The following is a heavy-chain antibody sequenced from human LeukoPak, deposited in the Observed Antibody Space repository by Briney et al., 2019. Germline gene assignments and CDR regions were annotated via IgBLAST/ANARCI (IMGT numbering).Heavy chain of an antibody. J-gene: IGHJ4*02. CDR3: ARMVGLVSDF. Sequence: SQTLSLTCAISGDSVSSKSAAWNRIRQSPSRGLEWLGRTYYRSKWSSGYAESVKSRLTVSPDTSKNQFSLQLRSVTPEDTAVYYCARMVGLVSDFWGQGTLVTVSS. V-gene: IGHV6-1*01. CDR1: GDSVSSKSAA. CDR2: TYYRSKWSS. D-gene: IGHD3-10*01.